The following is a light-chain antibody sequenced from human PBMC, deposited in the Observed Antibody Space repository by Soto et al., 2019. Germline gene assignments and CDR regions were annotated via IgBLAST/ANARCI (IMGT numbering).Light chain of an antibody. J-gene: IGKJ1*01. CDR2: DAS. V-gene: IGKV1-5*01. CDR3: QQYNSYSRT. Sequence: DIQMTQSPSTLSASVPDRVNLTCRASQSIGRWLAWYQQKPGKAPKLLIFDASTLESGVPSRFSGSGSGTEFTLTISSLQPDDFATYYCQQYNSYSRTFGQGTKVDIK. CDR1: QSIGRW.